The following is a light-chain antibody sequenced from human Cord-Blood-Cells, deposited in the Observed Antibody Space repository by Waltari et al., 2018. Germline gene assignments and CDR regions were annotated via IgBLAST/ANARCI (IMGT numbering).Light chain of an antibody. Sequence: DIQMTQSPSSLSASVRDRVTITCQARQDISNYLNWYQQKPGKDPKLLIYDASNLETGVPSRFSGSGSGTDFTFTISSLQPEDIATYYCQQYDNLPLTFGGGTKVEIK. CDR1: QDISNY. CDR2: DAS. CDR3: QQYDNLPLT. J-gene: IGKJ4*01. V-gene: IGKV1-33*01.